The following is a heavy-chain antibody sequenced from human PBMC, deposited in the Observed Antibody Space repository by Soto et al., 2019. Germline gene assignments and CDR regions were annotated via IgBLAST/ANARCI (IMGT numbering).Heavy chain of an antibody. CDR2: ISYDGSNK. J-gene: IGHJ6*02. D-gene: IGHD6-19*01. CDR3: AKDTLCNSRGCSGAYYHDGMDV. CDR1: VFTFSIYG. Sequence: GGALPVSCVTSVFTFSIYGMPAVRQAAGKGLDRAEAISYDGSNKYYADSGKGRFTISRDNSKNTLYLQMNSLRAEDTAVYYCAKDTLCNSRGCSGAYYHDGMDVWGQGTTVTVSS. V-gene: IGHV3-30*18.